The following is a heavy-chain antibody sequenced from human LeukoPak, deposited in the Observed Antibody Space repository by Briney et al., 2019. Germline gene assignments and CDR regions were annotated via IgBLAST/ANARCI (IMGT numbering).Heavy chain of an antibody. J-gene: IGHJ3*02. V-gene: IGHV3-9*03. Sequence: PGGSLRLSCAASGFTFDDYAMHWVRQAPGKGLEWVSGISWNSGSMGYADSVKGRFTISRDNAKNSLYLQMNSLRAEDMALYYCAKGGYTRNDAFDIWGQGTMVTVSS. CDR2: ISWNSGSM. CDR1: GFTFDDYA. D-gene: IGHD2-2*02. CDR3: AKGGYTRNDAFDI.